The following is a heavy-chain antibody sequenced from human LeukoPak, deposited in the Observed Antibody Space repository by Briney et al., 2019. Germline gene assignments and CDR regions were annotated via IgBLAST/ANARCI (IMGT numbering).Heavy chain of an antibody. CDR3: ARKGRVAVAGTRGDAFDI. Sequence: SETLSLTCTVSGGSISCGGYYWSWIRQHPGKGLEWIGYIYYSGSTYYNPSLKSRVTISVDTSKNQFSLKLSSVTAADTAVYYCARKGRVAVAGTRGDAFDIWGQGTMVTVSS. J-gene: IGHJ3*02. CDR1: GGSISCGGYY. D-gene: IGHD6-19*01. CDR2: IYYSGST. V-gene: IGHV4-31*03.